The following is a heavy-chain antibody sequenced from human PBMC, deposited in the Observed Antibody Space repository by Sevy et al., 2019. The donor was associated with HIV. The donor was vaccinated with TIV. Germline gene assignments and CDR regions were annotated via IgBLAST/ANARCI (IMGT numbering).Heavy chain of an antibody. J-gene: IGHJ4*02. Sequence: GGSLRLSCAASGFTFSSFWMTWVRQAPGKGLEWVANINQDGSEIHYVNSVKSRFSISRDNAKNSLNLQMNSLRAEDTAVYYCARALYAYSSYWGQGTLVTVSS. CDR1: GFTFSSFW. V-gene: IGHV3-7*01. D-gene: IGHD4-4*01. CDR3: ARALYAYSSY. CDR2: INQDGSEI.